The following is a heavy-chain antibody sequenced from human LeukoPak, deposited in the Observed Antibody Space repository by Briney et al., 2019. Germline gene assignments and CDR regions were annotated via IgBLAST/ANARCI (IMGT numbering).Heavy chain of an antibody. D-gene: IGHD3-10*01. Sequence: GGSLRLSCAASGFTFSSYAMSWVRQAPGKGLEWVSAISGSGGSTYYADSVKGRFTISRDNSKNTLYLQMNSLRAEDTAVYYCAKNPWFGELRYSFDYWGQGTLVTVSS. CDR3: AKNPWFGELRYSFDY. CDR1: GFTFSSYA. CDR2: ISGSGGST. J-gene: IGHJ4*02. V-gene: IGHV3-23*01.